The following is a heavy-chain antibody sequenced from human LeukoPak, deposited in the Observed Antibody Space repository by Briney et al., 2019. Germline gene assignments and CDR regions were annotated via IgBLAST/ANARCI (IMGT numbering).Heavy chain of an antibody. CDR1: GFTFSSYA. D-gene: IGHD3-16*02. J-gene: IGHJ4*02. Sequence: SCKASGFTFSSYAMHWVRQAPGKGLEWVAVISYDGSNKYYADSVKGQFTISRDNSKNTLYLQMNSLRAEDTAVYYCARDSNTAYDYVWGSYRSMYFDYWGQGTLVTVSS. V-gene: IGHV3-30-3*01. CDR3: ARDSNTAYDYVWGSYRSMYFDY. CDR2: ISYDGSNK.